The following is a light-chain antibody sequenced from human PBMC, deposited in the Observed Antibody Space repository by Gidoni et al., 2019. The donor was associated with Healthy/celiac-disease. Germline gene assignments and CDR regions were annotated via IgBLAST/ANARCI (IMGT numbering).Light chain of an antibody. V-gene: IGKV3-15*01. CDR3: QQYNNWPPQYT. Sequence: ELVMTQSPSTLSVSPGERATLSCRASQSVSSNLAWYQQKPGQATRLLIYGESTRATGIPARFSGSGSGTEFTLTISSLQSEDFAVYYCQQYNNWPPQYTFGQGTKLEIK. CDR2: GES. J-gene: IGKJ2*01. CDR1: QSVSSN.